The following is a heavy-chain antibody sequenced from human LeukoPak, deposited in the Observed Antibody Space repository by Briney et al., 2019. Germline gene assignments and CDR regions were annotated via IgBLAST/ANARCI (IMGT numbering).Heavy chain of an antibody. J-gene: IGHJ4*02. Sequence: PGGSLRLSCAASGFNFDTYAMHWVRQAPGQGLEWVALIWHDGSHKFYSNSVRGQFTISRDNSKNTVYLQMNNLRPDDTAVYYCARVIFGSGSYPDFWGQGTLVTVSS. CDR1: GFNFDTYA. CDR2: IWHDGSHK. V-gene: IGHV3-33*01. CDR3: ARVIFGSGSYPDF. D-gene: IGHD3-10*01.